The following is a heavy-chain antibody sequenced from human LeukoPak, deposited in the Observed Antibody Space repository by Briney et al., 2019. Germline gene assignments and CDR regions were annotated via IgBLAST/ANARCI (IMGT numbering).Heavy chain of an antibody. CDR1: GYTFTGYY. CDR2: ISPNSGGT. Sequence: ASVKVSCKASGYTFTGYYMHWVRQAPGQGLEWMGWISPNSGGTNYAQKFQGRVTMTRDTSISTAYMELSRLRSDDTAVYYCAGEGYCSGGSCSDFDYWGQGTLVTVSS. J-gene: IGHJ4*02. V-gene: IGHV1-2*02. CDR3: AGEGYCSGGSCSDFDY. D-gene: IGHD2-15*01.